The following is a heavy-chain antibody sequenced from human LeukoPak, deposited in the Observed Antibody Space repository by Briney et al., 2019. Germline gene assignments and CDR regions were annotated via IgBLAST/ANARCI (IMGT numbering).Heavy chain of an antibody. D-gene: IGHD1-26*01. Sequence: SETLSLTCTVSGGSISSSSYYWGWIRQPPGKGLEWIGSIYYSGSTYYNPSLKSRVILSVDTSKNQFSLKLISVTAADTAIYYCARGQGATVPQVGKNWFDPWGQGTRVTVSS. V-gene: IGHV4-39*07. J-gene: IGHJ5*02. CDR2: IYYSGST. CDR1: GGSISSSSYY. CDR3: ARGQGATVPQVGKNWFDP.